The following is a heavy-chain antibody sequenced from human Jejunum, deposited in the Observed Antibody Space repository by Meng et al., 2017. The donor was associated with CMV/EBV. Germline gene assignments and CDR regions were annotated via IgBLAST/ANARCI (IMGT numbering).Heavy chain of an antibody. CDR1: GFPFSSHR. D-gene: IGHD1-1*01. V-gene: IGHV3-48*04. CDR2: ISSTSSTT. CDR3: ARNPPGKGFIDY. J-gene: IGHJ4*02. Sequence: AASGFPFSSHRMNWVRQAPGKGLEWVSYISSTSSTTHYADSMKGRFTISRDNAKNSLHLQMNSLRGEDTAVYYCARNPPGKGFIDYWGQGTPVTVSS.